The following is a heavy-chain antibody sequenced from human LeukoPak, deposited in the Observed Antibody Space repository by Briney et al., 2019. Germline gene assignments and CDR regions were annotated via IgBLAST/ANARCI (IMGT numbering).Heavy chain of an antibody. V-gene: IGHV3-48*03. CDR3: ARSNDYGDYGPGYFDY. CDR1: GFTFSSYE. CDR2: ISSSGSTI. J-gene: IGHJ4*02. Sequence: PGGSLRLSCAASGFTFSSYEMNWVRQAPGKGLEWVSYISSSGSTIYYADSVKGRFTISRDNAKNSLYLQMNSLRAEDTAVYYCARSNDYGDYGPGYFDYWGQGTLVTVSS. D-gene: IGHD4-17*01.